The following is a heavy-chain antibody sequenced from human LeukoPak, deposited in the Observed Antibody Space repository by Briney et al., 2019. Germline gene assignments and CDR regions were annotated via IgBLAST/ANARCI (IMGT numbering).Heavy chain of an antibody. D-gene: IGHD2-21*02. J-gene: IGHJ4*02. CDR1: GGSFSGYY. CDR2: INHSGST. V-gene: IGHV4-34*01. Sequence: PSETLSLTCAVYGGSFSGYYWSWIRQPPGEGLEWIGEINHSGSTNYNPSLKSRVTISVDTSKNQFSLKLSSVTAADTAVYYCAVDCGGDCYTSDYWGQGTLVTVSS. CDR3: AVDCGGDCYTSDY.